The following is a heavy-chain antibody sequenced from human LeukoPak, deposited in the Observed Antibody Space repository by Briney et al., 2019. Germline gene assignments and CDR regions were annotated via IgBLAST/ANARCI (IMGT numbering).Heavy chain of an antibody. CDR3: AKGSGDSTGYYYAYYYYYMDV. J-gene: IGHJ6*03. CDR1: GFTVSSNY. Sequence: GGSLRLSCAASGFTVSSNYMSWVRQAPGKGLEWVSVIYSGGSTYYADSVKGRFTISRDNSKNTLYLQMNSLRAEDTAVYYCAKGSGDSTGYYYAYYYYYMDVWGKGTTVTVSS. V-gene: IGHV3-53*01. CDR2: IYSGGST. D-gene: IGHD3-22*01.